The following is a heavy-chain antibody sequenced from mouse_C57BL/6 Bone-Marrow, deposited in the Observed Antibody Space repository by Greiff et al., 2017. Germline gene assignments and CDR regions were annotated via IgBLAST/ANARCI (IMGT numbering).Heavy chain of an antibody. CDR2: ISDGGSYT. V-gene: IGHV5-4*01. CDR3: ARDRLGGFAY. CDR1: GFTFSSYA. Sequence: EVQVVESGGGLVKPGGSLKLSCAASGFTFSSYAMSWVRQTPEKRLEWVATISDGGSYTYYPDNVKGRFTISRDNAKNNLYLQMSHLKSEDTAMYYCARDRLGGFAYWGQGTLVTVSA. J-gene: IGHJ3*01.